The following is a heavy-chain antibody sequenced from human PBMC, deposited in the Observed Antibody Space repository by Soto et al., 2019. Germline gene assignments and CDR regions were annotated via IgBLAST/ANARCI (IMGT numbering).Heavy chain of an antibody. Sequence: GGSLRLSCAASGFIFSSYGMHWVRQAPGKGLEWVAGIWYDGSNTFYSDAVKGRFSISRDNSHNTLYLQVHSLTAEDTAVYYCAKDRRAGGNSAFYFDFWGQGAQVTVSS. CDR2: IWYDGSNT. J-gene: IGHJ4*02. CDR3: AKDRRAGGNSAFYFDF. D-gene: IGHD3-16*01. V-gene: IGHV3-33*06. CDR1: GFIFSSYG.